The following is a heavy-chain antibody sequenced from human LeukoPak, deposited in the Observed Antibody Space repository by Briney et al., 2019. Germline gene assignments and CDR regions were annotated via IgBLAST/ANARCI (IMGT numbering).Heavy chain of an antibody. D-gene: IGHD6-6*01. CDR1: GGSFSGYY. CDR2: INHSGST. CDR3: ARGRGIAARPSTFDY. Sequence: SETLSLTCAVYGGSFSGYYWSWIRQPPGKGLEWIGEINHSGSTNYNPSLKSRVTISVDTSKNQFSLKLSSVTAADTAVYYCARGRGIAARPSTFDYWGQGTLVTVSS. J-gene: IGHJ4*02. V-gene: IGHV4-34*01.